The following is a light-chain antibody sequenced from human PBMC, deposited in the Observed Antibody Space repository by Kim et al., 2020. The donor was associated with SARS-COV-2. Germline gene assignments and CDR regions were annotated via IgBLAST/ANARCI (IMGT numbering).Light chain of an antibody. Sequence: RATINCKSSQSLLYSSSNKNKLAWYQQKPGQPPNLLIYWASTRECGVPDRFSGSGSGTDFTLTISSLQAEDVAVYYCQQYYSAPYTFGQGTKLEI. CDR1: QSLLYSSSNKNK. V-gene: IGKV4-1*01. J-gene: IGKJ2*01. CDR2: WAS. CDR3: QQYYSAPYT.